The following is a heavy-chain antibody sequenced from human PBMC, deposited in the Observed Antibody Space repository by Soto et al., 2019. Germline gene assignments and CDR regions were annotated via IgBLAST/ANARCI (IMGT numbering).Heavy chain of an antibody. CDR1: GFTFSTYV. Sequence: QVQLVESGGGVVQPGRSLRLSCIASGFTFSTYVMHWVRQAPGEGLEWVAGISVDGASTHYPDSGKGRFTISRDNAKNTVYLQMDSLTVEETTVDYCAREDESSGHAGTFKHWGEGTLVTVSS. V-gene: IGHV3-30*14. CDR3: AREDESSGHAGTFKH. CDR2: ISVDGAST. D-gene: IGHD3-22*01. J-gene: IGHJ1*01.